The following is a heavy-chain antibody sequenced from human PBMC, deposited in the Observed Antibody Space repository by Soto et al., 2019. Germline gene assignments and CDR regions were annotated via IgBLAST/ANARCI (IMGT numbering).Heavy chain of an antibody. D-gene: IGHD3-22*01. CDR1: GFTFSSYA. V-gene: IGHV3-23*01. CDR3: AKVFKVLSQATYYYDSSGYYLPLLDY. CDR2: ISGSGGST. Sequence: GGSLRLSCAASGFTFSSYAMSWVRQAPGKGLEWVSAISGSGGSTYYADSVKGRFTISRDNSKNTLYLQMNSLRAEDTAVYYCAKVFKVLSQATYYYDSSGYYLPLLDYWGQGTLVTVSS. J-gene: IGHJ4*02.